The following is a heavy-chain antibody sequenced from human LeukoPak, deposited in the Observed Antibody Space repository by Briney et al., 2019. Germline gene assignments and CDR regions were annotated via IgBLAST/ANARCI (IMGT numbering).Heavy chain of an antibody. J-gene: IGHJ5*02. CDR1: GFTFSSYS. Sequence: GGSLRLSCAASGFTFSSYSMNWVRQAPGKGLEWVSYISSSSSTIYYADSVKGRFTISRDNAKNSLYLQMNSLRAEDTAVYYCARGSLFGELTLPRRNWFDPWGQGTLVTVSS. CDR3: ARGSLFGELTLPRRNWFDP. CDR2: ISSSSSTI. V-gene: IGHV3-48*01. D-gene: IGHD3-10*01.